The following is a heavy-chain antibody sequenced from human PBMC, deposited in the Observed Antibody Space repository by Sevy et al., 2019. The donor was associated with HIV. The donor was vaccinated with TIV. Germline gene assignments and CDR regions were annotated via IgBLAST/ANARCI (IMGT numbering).Heavy chain of an antibody. D-gene: IGHD1-7*01. J-gene: IGHJ4*02. CDR1: GFTFSDYY. V-gene: IGHV3-11*06. Sequence: GGSLRLSCAASGFTFSDYYMSWIRQAPGKGLEWVSYISSSSSYTNYADSVKGRFTISRDNAKNSLYLQMNSLRAEDTAVYYCARDRNKVITGTTGYWGQGTLVTVSS. CDR3: ARDRNKVITGTTGY. CDR2: ISSSSSYT.